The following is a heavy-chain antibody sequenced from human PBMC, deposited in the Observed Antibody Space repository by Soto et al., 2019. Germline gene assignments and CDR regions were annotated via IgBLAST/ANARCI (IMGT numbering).Heavy chain of an antibody. D-gene: IGHD5-18*01. Sequence: PSETLSLTCTVSGASIYNSDSYWGWFRQAPGRGLEWIGSIYYSGDTYYSPSLRSRVTISVDTSKNQFSLNLSSVTAPDTAVFYCASYRGYSYGNGFDIWGQGTMVTVSS. J-gene: IGHJ3*02. CDR1: GASIYNSDSY. V-gene: IGHV4-39*01. CDR2: IYYSGDT. CDR3: ASYRGYSYGNGFDI.